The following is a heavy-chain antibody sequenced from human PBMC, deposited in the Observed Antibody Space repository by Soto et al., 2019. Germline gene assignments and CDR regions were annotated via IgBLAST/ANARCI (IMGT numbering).Heavy chain of an antibody. J-gene: IGHJ4*02. CDR2: INPSGGST. V-gene: IGHV1-46*01. CDR1: GYTFTSYY. CDR3: AILDYGDSQGGY. Sequence: QVQLVQSGAEVKKPGASVKVSCKASGYTFTSYYMHWVRQAPGQGLEWMGIINPSGGSTSYAQRFQGRVTMTRDTSTSTVYMELSSLRSEDTAVYYCAILDYGDSQGGYWGQGTLVTVSS. D-gene: IGHD4-17*01.